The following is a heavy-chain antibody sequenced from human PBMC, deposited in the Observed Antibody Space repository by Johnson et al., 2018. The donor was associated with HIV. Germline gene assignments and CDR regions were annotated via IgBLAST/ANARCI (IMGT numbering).Heavy chain of an antibody. D-gene: IGHD6-19*01. J-gene: IGHJ3*02. CDR3: ARDQRSSGLNDQTDAFDI. V-gene: IGHV3-64*04. CDR2: ISTNGFLT. CDR1: GFTFSNYA. Sequence: QVQLVESGGGLVQPGGSVRLSCAASGFTFSNYAMHWVRQAPGKGLEYVSAISTNGFLTYYADSVKGRFTISRDNSKNTLYLQMNSLRAEDTAVYYCARDQRSSGLNDQTDAFDIWGQGTMVTVSS.